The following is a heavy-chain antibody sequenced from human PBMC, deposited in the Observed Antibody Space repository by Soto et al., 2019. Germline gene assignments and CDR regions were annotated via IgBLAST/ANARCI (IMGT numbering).Heavy chain of an antibody. CDR2: ISGSGDLT. J-gene: IGHJ4*02. CDR1: GFIFNSYA. D-gene: IGHD2-8*01. V-gene: IGHV3-23*01. Sequence: EVQLLESGGGLAQPGGSLRLSCAASGFIFNSYAVSWVRQAPGKGLEWVSLISGSGDLTYYADSVKGRFSISRDKFNNTLYLQMNSLRAEDTAIYYCVKNGAYADFFDYWGQGTLVTVSS. CDR3: VKNGAYADFFDY.